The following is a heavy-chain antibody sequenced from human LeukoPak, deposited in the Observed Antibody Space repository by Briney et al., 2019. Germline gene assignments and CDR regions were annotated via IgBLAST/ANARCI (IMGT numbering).Heavy chain of an antibody. J-gene: IGHJ4*02. Sequence: PSETLSLTCTVSGGSISSSSYYWGWIRQPPGKGLEWIGSIYYSGSTYYNPSLKSRVTISVDTSKNQFSLKLSSVTAADTAVYYCARHYYGDGLDYWGQGTLVTVSS. D-gene: IGHD4-17*01. V-gene: IGHV4-39*01. CDR1: GGSISSSSYY. CDR2: IYYSGST. CDR3: ARHYYGDGLDY.